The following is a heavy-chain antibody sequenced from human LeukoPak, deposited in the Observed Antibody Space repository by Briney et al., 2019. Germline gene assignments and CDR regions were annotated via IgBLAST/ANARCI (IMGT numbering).Heavy chain of an antibody. V-gene: IGHV4-59*08. Sequence: SETLSLTCTVSGGSISSYYWSWIRQPPGKGLEWIGYIYYSGSTNYNPSLKSRVTISVDTSKNQFSLKLSSVTAADTAVYYCARLAVHYDSSGYYWAFDKDYWGQGTLVTVSS. J-gene: IGHJ4*02. CDR3: ARLAVHYDSSGYYWAFDKDY. CDR2: IYYSGST. D-gene: IGHD3-22*01. CDR1: GGSISSYY.